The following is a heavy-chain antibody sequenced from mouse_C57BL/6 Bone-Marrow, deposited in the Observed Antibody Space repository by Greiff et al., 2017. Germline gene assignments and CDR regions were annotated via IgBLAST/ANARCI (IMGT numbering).Heavy chain of an antibody. CDR1: GYTFTDHT. CDR3: ARPYYYGSSSWFAY. CDR2: IYPRDGST. Sequence: VMLVESDAELVKPGASVKISCKVSGYTFTDHTIHWMKQRPEQGLEWIGYIYPRDGSTKYNEKFKGKATLTADKSSSTAYMQLNSLTSEDSAVYFCARPYYYGSSSWFAYWGQGTLVTVSA. D-gene: IGHD1-1*01. V-gene: IGHV1-78*01. J-gene: IGHJ3*01.